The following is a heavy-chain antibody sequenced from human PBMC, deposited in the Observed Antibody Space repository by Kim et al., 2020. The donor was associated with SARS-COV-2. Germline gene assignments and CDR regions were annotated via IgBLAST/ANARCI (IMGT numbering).Heavy chain of an antibody. Sequence: SETLSLTCTVSGGSISSGGYYWSWIRQHPGKGLEWIGYIYYSGSTYYNPSLKSRVTISVDTSKNQFSLKLSSVTAADTAVYYCARQGAGSSTSCYDCYYYGMDDWGQGTTVTVSS. V-gene: IGHV4-31*03. J-gene: IGHJ6*02. D-gene: IGHD2-2*01. CDR3: ARQGAGSSTSCYDCYYYGMDD. CDR2: IYYSGST. CDR1: GGSISSGGYY.